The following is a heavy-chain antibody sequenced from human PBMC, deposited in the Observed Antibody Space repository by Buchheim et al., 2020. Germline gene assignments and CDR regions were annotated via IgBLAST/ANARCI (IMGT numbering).Heavy chain of an antibody. CDR3: ARDTKLETAMVNYYYYYYGMDV. CDR1: GGTFSSYT. Sequence: QVQLVQSGAEVKKPGASVKVSCKASGGTFSSYTISWVRQAPGQGLEWMGRIIPILGIANYAQKFQGRVTITADKSTSTAYMELSSLRSEDTAVYYCARDTKLETAMVNYYYYYYGMDVWGQGTT. CDR2: IIPILGIA. D-gene: IGHD5-18*01. V-gene: IGHV1-69*09. J-gene: IGHJ6*02.